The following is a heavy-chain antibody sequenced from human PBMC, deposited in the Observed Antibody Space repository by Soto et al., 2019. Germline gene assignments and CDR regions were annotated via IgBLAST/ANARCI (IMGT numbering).Heavy chain of an antibody. D-gene: IGHD3-3*01. CDR1: GGSISSGGYS. CDR2: IYHSGST. J-gene: IGHJ4*02. CDR3: ARHXIRKSGADY. Sequence: TLSLTCAVSGGSISSGGYSWSWIRQPPGKGLEWIGYIYHSGSTYYNPSLKSRVTISVDTSKNQFSLKLSSVTAADTAVYYCARHXIRKSGADYRGQGTLVTVSS. V-gene: IGHV4-30-2*03.